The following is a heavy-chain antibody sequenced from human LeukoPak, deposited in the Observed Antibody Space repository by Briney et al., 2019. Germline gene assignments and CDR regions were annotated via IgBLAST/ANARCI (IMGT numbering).Heavy chain of an antibody. CDR3: ASSTGGSYFLES. CDR2: INPSGGST. V-gene: IGHV1-46*01. J-gene: IGHJ4*02. CDR1: GYTFTSYY. D-gene: IGHD1-26*01. Sequence: GASVKVSCKASGYTFTSYYMHWVRQAPGQGLEWMGIINPSGGSTSYAQKLQGRVTMTRDTSTSTVYMELSSLRSEDTAMYYCASSTGGSYFLESWGQGTLVTVSS.